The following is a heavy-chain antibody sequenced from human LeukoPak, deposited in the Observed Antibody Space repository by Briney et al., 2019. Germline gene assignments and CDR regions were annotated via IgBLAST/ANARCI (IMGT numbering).Heavy chain of an antibody. J-gene: IGHJ4*02. CDR3: ARDGIVGATAFDH. Sequence: GGSLRLSCAASGFTFSDYEMNWVRQAPGKGLEWLSHISISGTTIHYADSVKGRFTISRDNSKNALYLQMNSLRAEDTAVYYCARDGIVGATAFDHWGQGTLVTVSS. CDR2: ISISGTTI. V-gene: IGHV3-48*01. D-gene: IGHD1-26*01. CDR1: GFTFSDYE.